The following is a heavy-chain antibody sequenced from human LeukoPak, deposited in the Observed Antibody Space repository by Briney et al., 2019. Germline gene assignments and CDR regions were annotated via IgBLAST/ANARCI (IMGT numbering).Heavy chain of an antibody. CDR2: ISSGGDSI. D-gene: IGHD3-22*01. CDR1: GITFSDHY. Sequence: GGSLRLSCAASGITFSDHYMSWIRQAPGKGLEWLSYISSGGDSIYYADSVKGRFTISRDNAKNSVSLQMNSLRAEDTAVYYCVRDRDYYDSSNYYLHSTFDYWGQGTLVTVSS. J-gene: IGHJ4*02. CDR3: VRDRDYYDSSNYYLHSTFDY. V-gene: IGHV3-11*04.